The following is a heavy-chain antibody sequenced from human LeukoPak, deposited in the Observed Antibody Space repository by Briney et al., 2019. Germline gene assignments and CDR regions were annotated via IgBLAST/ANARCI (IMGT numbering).Heavy chain of an antibody. Sequence: PGGSLRLSCAASGFTFRSYSMNWVRQAPGKGLEWVSSISTSSSYIYYADSVKGRFTISRDNAKNLLYLQMNSLRAEDTAVYHCARDRSTNSYAEYFFDYWGQGTLVTVFS. D-gene: IGHD3-16*01. J-gene: IGHJ4*02. CDR2: ISTSSSYI. CDR3: ARDRSTNSYAEYFFDY. V-gene: IGHV3-21*01. CDR1: GFTFRSYS.